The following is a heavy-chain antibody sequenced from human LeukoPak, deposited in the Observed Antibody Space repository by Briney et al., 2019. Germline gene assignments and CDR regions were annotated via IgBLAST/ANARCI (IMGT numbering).Heavy chain of an antibody. Sequence: ASVKVSCKASGYTFTSYGISWVRQAPGQRLEWMGWISAYNGNTNYAQKLQGRVTMTTDTSTSTAYMELRSLRSDDTAVYYCARDSYDSSSLYYYYYYYMDVWGKGTTVTVSS. D-gene: IGHD6-6*01. V-gene: IGHV1-18*01. CDR2: ISAYNGNT. CDR1: GYTFTSYG. J-gene: IGHJ6*03. CDR3: ARDSYDSSSLYYYYYYYMDV.